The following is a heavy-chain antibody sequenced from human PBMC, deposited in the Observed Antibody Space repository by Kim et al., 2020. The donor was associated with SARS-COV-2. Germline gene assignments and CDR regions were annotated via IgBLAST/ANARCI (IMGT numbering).Heavy chain of an antibody. J-gene: IGHJ2*01. Sequence: SETLSLTCIVSGGSISNYYWTWIRQPPGKGLEWIGNIYYTGSTNYNPSLQSRGTISIDTSKNQFSLRLNSVTAAETAVYYCARLYYYDSSGYYYNWYFDLWGHGTLVTVSS. V-gene: IGHV4-59*08. CDR2: IYYTGST. D-gene: IGHD3-22*01. CDR3: ARLYYYDSSGYYYNWYFDL. CDR1: GGSISNYY.